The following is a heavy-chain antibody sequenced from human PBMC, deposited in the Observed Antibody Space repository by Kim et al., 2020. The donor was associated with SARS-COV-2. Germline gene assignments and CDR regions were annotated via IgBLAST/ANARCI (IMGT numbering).Heavy chain of an antibody. J-gene: IGHJ2*01. V-gene: IGHV4-4*02. CDR3: ARAWGGYYDSSGYSPMAWYFDL. Sequence: SETLSLTCAISGGSISSSNWWSWVRQPPGKGLEWIGEIYHSGSTNYNPSLKSRVTISVDKSKNQFSLKLSSVTAADTAVYYCARAWGGYYDSSGYSPMAWYFDLWGRDTLVTVSS. CDR2: IYHSGST. CDR1: GGSISSSNW. D-gene: IGHD3-22*01.